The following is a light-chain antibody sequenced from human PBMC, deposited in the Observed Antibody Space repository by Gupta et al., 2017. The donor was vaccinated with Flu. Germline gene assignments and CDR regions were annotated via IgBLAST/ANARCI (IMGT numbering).Light chain of an antibody. J-gene: IGKJ4*01. V-gene: IGKV1-6*01. Sequence: AIQMTQSPSSLSASVRDRVTITCRASQDIRNTLGWYQQKPGKAPKLLMYNVSTLQSGVPSRFSGSGSGTDFTLTISSLQPEDLATYYCLHDYNSPLTFGGGTKVEIK. CDR3: LHDYNSPLT. CDR1: QDIRNT. CDR2: NVS.